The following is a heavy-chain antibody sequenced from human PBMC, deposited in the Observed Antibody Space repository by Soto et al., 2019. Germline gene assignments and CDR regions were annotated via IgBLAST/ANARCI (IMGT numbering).Heavy chain of an antibody. D-gene: IGHD4-17*01. J-gene: IGHJ4*02. CDR1: GFTFSSYA. V-gene: IGHV3-23*01. Sequence: GALRLSCAASGFTFSSYAMSWVRQAPGKGLEWVSIITSDGRTYYADSVKGRFTISRDNSKNTVYLQMNSLRAEDTAVYYCAKDYSTVTTDPLSVVLFDYWGQGALVTVSS. CDR3: AKDYSTVTTDPLSVVLFDY. CDR2: ITSDGRT.